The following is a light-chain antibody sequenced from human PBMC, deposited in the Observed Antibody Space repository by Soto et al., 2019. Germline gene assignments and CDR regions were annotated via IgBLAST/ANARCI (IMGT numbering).Light chain of an antibody. Sequence: QRTQSPSSVSASVGDRITITFPASQSIGRYLNWYQQKPGKAPKLLMDAASNLQSGVPSRFSGSGSGTDFTLTISSLQPEDFATYSCQQNYSATWTFGQGTKVDI. J-gene: IGKJ1*01. V-gene: IGKV1-39*01. CDR2: AAS. CDR3: QQNYSATWT. CDR1: QSIGRY.